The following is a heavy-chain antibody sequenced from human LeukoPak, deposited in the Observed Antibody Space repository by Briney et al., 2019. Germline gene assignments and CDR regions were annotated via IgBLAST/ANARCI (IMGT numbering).Heavy chain of an antibody. CDR2: ISSNGGST. CDR3: ARALLNSYCSSTSCYTWGIDY. V-gene: IGHV3-64*01. CDR1: GFTFSSYA. D-gene: IGHD2-2*02. J-gene: IGHJ4*02. Sequence: GGSLRLFCAASGFTFSSYAMHWVRQAPGKGLEYVSAISSNGGSTYYANSVKGRFTISRDNSKNTLYLQMGSLRAEDMAVYYCARALLNSYCSSTSCYTWGIDYWGQGTLVTVSS.